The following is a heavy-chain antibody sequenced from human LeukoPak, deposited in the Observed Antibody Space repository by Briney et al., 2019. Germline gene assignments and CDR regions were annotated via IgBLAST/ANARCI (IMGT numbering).Heavy chain of an antibody. J-gene: IGHJ5*02. Sequence: EASVKVSCKASGYTFIDYYIYCVRQAPGQGLEWMGWINPNSGGTNYAQNFQGRVTMTRDTSITTAYMELSRLRSDDTALYYCAVVVVASTEDYNWFDPWGQGTLVTVSS. CDR1: GYTFIDYY. D-gene: IGHD2-15*01. CDR3: AVVVVASTEDYNWFDP. V-gene: IGHV1-2*02. CDR2: INPNSGGT.